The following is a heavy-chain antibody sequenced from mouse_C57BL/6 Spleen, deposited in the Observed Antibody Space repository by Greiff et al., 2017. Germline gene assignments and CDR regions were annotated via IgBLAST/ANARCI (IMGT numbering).Heavy chain of an antibody. V-gene: IGHV1-85*01. Sequence: QVQLQQSGPELVKPGASVKLSCKASGYTFTSYDINWVKQRPGQGLEWIGWIYPRDGSTKYNEKFKGKATLTVDTSSSTAYMELHSLTSEDSAVYVCARSSIYYYGSSFDYWGQGTTLTVSS. J-gene: IGHJ2*01. CDR1: GYTFTSYD. D-gene: IGHD1-1*01. CDR3: ARSSIYYYGSSFDY. CDR2: IYPRDGST.